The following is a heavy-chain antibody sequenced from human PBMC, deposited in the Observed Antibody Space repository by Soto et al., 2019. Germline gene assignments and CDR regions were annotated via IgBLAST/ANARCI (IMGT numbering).Heavy chain of an antibody. D-gene: IGHD6-13*01. CDR2: IIPIFGTA. V-gene: IGHV1-69*13. Sequence: SVKVSCKASGGTFSSYAISWVRQAPGQGLEWMGGIIPIFGTANYAQKFQGRVTITADESTSTAYMELSSLRSEDTAVYYCARPLMVPGYNNRWYPDAFDVWGQGTMVTVS. J-gene: IGHJ3*01. CDR1: GGTFSSYA. CDR3: ARPLMVPGYNNRWYPDAFDV.